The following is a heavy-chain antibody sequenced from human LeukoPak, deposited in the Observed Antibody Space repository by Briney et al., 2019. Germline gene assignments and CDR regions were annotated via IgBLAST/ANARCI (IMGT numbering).Heavy chain of an antibody. CDR3: ARATSSGWFRQ. J-gene: IGHJ4*02. CDR1: GGSFSGYY. Sequence: SETLSLTCAVYGGSFSGYYWSWIRQPPGKGLEWIGEINHSGSTNYNPSLKSRVTISVDTSKNQFSLKLSSVTAADTAVYYCARATSSGWFRQWGQGTLVTGSS. V-gene: IGHV4-34*01. CDR2: INHSGST. D-gene: IGHD6-19*01.